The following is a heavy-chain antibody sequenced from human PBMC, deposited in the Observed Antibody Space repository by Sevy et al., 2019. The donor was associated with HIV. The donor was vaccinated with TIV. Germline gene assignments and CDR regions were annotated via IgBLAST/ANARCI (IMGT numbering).Heavy chain of an antibody. CDR2: ISSNVRTI. CDR3: ATSSIYYYMEL. CDR1: GFTFSNYN. D-gene: IGHD3-3*02. J-gene: IGHJ6*03. V-gene: IGHV3-48*02. Sequence: GGSLRLSCTASGFTFSNYNMNWVRQAPGKGLEWISYISSNVRTIYYADSVKGRFTISRDNAKNSFYVQMNSLRDDDTAVYYCATSSIYYYMELWGKGTTVTVSS.